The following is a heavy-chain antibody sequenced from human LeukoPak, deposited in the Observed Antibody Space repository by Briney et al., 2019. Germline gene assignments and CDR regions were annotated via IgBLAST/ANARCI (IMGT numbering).Heavy chain of an antibody. V-gene: IGHV3-30*18. CDR1: GFTFSSYG. J-gene: IGHJ6*04. D-gene: IGHD6-19*01. CDR3: AKDKEAVASYYYYGMDV. CDR2: ISYDGSNK. Sequence: GSLRLSCAASGFTFSSYGMHWVRQAPGKGLEWVAVISYDGSNKYYADSVKGRFTISRDNSKNTLYLQMNSLRAEDTAVYYCAKDKEAVASYYYYGMDVWGKGTTVTVSS.